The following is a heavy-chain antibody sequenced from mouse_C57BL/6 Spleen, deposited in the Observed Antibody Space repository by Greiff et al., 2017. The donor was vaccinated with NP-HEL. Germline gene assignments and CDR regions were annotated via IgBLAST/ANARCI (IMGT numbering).Heavy chain of an antibody. J-gene: IGHJ1*03. CDR1: GYTFTSYG. D-gene: IGHD2-4*01. Sequence: VQLQQSGAELARPGASVKLSCKASGYTFTSYGISWVKQRTGQGLEWIGEIYPRSGNTYYNEKFKGKATLTADKSSSTAYMELRSLTSEDSAVYFCARSPYDYGGYFDVWGTGTTVTVSS. CDR3: ARSPYDYGGYFDV. CDR2: IYPRSGNT. V-gene: IGHV1-81*01.